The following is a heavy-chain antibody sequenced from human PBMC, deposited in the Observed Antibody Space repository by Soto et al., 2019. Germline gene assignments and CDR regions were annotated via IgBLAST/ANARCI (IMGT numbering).Heavy chain of an antibody. CDR2: IIPIFGTP. D-gene: IGHD3-10*01. Sequence: QVQLVQSGAEVKKPGSSVKVSCKASGGIFSTYAISWLRRAPGQGLEWMGGIIPIFGTPNYAQRFQGRVTIAADAIRSTAYIALSRLRSDDMAVYYCARDRDEYGSGNYYNRIDFWGQGTLVTVSS. CDR3: ARDRDEYGSGNYYNRIDF. CDR1: GGIFSTYA. J-gene: IGHJ4*02. V-gene: IGHV1-69*01.